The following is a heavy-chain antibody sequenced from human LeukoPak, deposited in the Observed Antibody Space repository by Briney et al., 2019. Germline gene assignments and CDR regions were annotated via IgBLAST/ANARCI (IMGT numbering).Heavy chain of an antibody. J-gene: IGHJ6*03. V-gene: IGHV3-20*04. Sequence: RPGGSLRLSCAASGFTFDDYGMSWVRQAPGKGLEWVSGINWNGGSTGYADSVKGRFTISRDNAKNSLYLQMNSLRAEDTALYYCARAKCSSTSCYGNYYYYMDVWGKGTKVTVSS. D-gene: IGHD2-2*01. CDR1: GFTFDDYG. CDR2: INWNGGST. CDR3: ARAKCSSTSCYGNYYYYMDV.